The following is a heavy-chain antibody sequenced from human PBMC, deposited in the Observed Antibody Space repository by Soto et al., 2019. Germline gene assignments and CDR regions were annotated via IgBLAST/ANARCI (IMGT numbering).Heavy chain of an antibody. CDR2: ISGSGGST. V-gene: IGHV3-23*01. D-gene: IGHD3-16*01. J-gene: IGHJ3*02. CDR1: GFTFGGYA. Sequence: GGSLRLSCAASGFTFGGYAVSWVRQAPGKGLEWVSAISGSGGSTYYADSVKGRFTISRDNSKNTLYLQMNSLRAEDTAVYCCAKGGVHDAFDIWGQGTMVTVSS. CDR3: AKGGVHDAFDI.